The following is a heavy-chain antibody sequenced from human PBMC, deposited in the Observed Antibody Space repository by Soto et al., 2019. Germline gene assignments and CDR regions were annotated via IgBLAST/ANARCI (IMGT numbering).Heavy chain of an antibody. D-gene: IGHD6-25*01. CDR3: GKDRAGSGGFDQ. CDR1: GFTFSSYG. CDR2: ISDDGTQK. Sequence: QVQLVESGGGVVQPGRSLRLSCAASGFTFSSYGMHWVRQAPGKGLEWVAFISDDGTQKYYADSVKGRFTISRDDSKNTLYMQMNSLTSDDTAVFYCGKDRAGSGGFDQWGQGALVTVSS. V-gene: IGHV3-30*18. J-gene: IGHJ4*02.